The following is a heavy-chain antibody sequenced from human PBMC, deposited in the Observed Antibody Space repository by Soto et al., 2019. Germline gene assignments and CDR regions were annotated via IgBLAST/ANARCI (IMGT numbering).Heavy chain of an antibody. CDR1: GYRFDDYG. CDR3: ARVAATTGKTSNDY. CDR2: ISAYNGHT. D-gene: IGHD1-1*01. V-gene: IGHV1-18*01. J-gene: IGHJ4*02. Sequence: QIQLVQSGPEVKKPGASVKVSCKASGYRFDDYGITWVRQAPGQGLEWLGWISAYNGHTDYAQKVQDRVTMTTDTFTSTAYMEMRSLRSDDTAMYYCARVAATTGKTSNDYWRQGTLVTVSS.